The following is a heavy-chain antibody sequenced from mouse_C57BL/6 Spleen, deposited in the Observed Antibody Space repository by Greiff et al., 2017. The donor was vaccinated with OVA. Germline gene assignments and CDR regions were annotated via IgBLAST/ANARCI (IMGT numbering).Heavy chain of an antibody. CDR1: GFTFSSYA. V-gene: IGHV5-4*03. J-gene: IGHJ1*03. D-gene: IGHD1-1*01. CDR3: ARFITTVVATGNFDV. CDR2: ISDGGSYT. Sequence: EVMLVESGGGLVKPGGSLKLSCAASGFTFSSYAMSWVRQTPEKRLEWVATISDGGSYTYYPDNVKGRFTISRDNAKNNLYLQMSHLKSEDTAMYYCARFITTVVATGNFDVWGTGTTVTVSS.